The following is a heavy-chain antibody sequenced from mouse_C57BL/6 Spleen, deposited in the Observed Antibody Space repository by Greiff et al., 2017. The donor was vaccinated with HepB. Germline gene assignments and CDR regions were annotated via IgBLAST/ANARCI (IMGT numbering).Heavy chain of an antibody. D-gene: IGHD1-1*01. CDR1: GFTFSSYT. Sequence: EVMLVESGGGLVKPGGSLKLSCAASGFTFSSYTMSWVRQTPEKRLEWVATISGGGGNTYYPDSVKGRFTISRDNAKNTLYLQMSSLRSEDTALYYCARRGSSRYFDVWGTGTTVTVSS. CDR3: ARRGSSRYFDV. CDR2: ISGGGGNT. V-gene: IGHV5-9*01. J-gene: IGHJ1*03.